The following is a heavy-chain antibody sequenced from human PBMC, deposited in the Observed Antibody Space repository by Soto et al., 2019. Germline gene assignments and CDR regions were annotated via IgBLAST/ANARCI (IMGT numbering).Heavy chain of an antibody. CDR1: GYTFTSYD. J-gene: IGHJ6*03. D-gene: IGHD3-16*02. Sequence: ASVKVSCKASGYTFTSYDINWVRQATGQGLEWMGWMNPNSGNTGYAQKFQGRVTMTRNTSISTAYMELSSLRSEDTAVYYCARLHHPFYDYIWGSYRYPYYYYMDVWGKGTTVTVSS. CDR3: ARLHHPFYDYIWGSYRYPYYYYMDV. CDR2: MNPNSGNT. V-gene: IGHV1-8*01.